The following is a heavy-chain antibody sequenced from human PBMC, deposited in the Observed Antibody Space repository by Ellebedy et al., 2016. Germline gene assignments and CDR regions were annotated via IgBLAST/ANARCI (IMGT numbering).Heavy chain of an antibody. V-gene: IGHV3-21*01. Sequence: GESLKISCAASGFTFSSYSMNWVRQAPGKGLEWVSSISSSSSYIYYADSVKGRFTISRDNAKNSLYLQMNSLRAEDTAVYYCARWQRDYDSSAGIDYWGQGTLVTVSS. D-gene: IGHD3-22*01. J-gene: IGHJ4*02. CDR2: ISSSSSYI. CDR1: GFTFSSYS. CDR3: ARWQRDYDSSAGIDY.